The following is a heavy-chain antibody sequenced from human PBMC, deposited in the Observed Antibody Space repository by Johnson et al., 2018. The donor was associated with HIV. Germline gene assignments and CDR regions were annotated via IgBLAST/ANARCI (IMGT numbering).Heavy chain of an antibody. J-gene: IGHJ3*02. CDR2: IRRKPNSDAT. D-gene: IGHD1-14*01. CDR1: GFIFSGSA. CDR3: TSWEPTIGVFDI. Sequence: VQLVESGGGLVQPGGSLKLSCAASGFIFSGSALHWVRQASGKGLEWVGRIRRKPNSDATAYDEAVKGRFTISRDDSKNTAYLQMNSLKTEDPAVYYCTSWEPTIGVFDIWGQGTMVTVSS. V-gene: IGHV3-73*02.